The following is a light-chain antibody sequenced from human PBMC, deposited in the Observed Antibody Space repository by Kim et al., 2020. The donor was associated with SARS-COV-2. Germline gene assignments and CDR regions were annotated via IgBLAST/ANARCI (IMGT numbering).Light chain of an antibody. J-gene: IGLJ1*01. V-gene: IGLV2-14*03. CDR1: SSDVGGYNA. CDR3: SSYTSTTTRV. CDR2: DVN. Sequence: GQSFAISCTGTSSDVGGYNAVSWYQAHPGRAPKRLFYDVNDRPSVVSSRFSGSESGNTASLTISGLQAEDEAEYYCSSYTSTTTRVFGTGTKVTVL.